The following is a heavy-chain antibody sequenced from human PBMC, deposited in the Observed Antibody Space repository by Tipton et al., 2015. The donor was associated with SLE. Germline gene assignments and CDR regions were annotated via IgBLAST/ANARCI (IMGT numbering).Heavy chain of an antibody. Sequence: TLSLTCSIYGGSFGGYYWSWIRQPPGKGLEWIGEINHGGSTNYNPSLKSRVTISVDTSKNQFSLKLSSVTAADTAVYYCAQAHLWGSYRYASDNWGQGTMVTVSS. CDR1: GGSFGGYY. V-gene: IGHV4-34*01. D-gene: IGHD3-16*02. J-gene: IGHJ3*02. CDR2: INHGGST. CDR3: AQAHLWGSYRYASDN.